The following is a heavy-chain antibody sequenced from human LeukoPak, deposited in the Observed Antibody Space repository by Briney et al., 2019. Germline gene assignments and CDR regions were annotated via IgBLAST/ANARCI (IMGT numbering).Heavy chain of an antibody. D-gene: IGHD2-2*01. CDR1: GFTFSTYA. V-gene: IGHV3-23*01. J-gene: IGHJ4*02. CDR2: ISGSGSST. CDR3: AKERSMSSSTLLVGDY. Sequence: GGSLRLSCGASGFTFSTYAMSWVRQAPGKGLEWVSAISGSGSSTYYADSVKGRFTISRDNSKNTLYLQMNSLRAEDTAVYYCAKERSMSSSTLLVGDYWGQGILVTVSS.